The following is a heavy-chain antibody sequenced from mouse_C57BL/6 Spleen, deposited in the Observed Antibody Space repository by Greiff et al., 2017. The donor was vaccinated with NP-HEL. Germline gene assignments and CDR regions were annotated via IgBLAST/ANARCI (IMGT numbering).Heavy chain of an antibody. CDR1: GFTFSDYY. CDR3: ARHGPPLYAMDY. V-gene: IGHV5-12*01. J-gene: IGHJ4*01. CDR2: ISNGGGST. Sequence: EVKVVESGGGLVQPGGSLKLSCAASGFTFSDYYMYWVRQTPEKRLEWVAYISNGGGSTYYPDTVKGRFTISRDNAKNTLYLQMSRLKSEDTAMYYCARHGPPLYAMDYWGQGTSVTVSS.